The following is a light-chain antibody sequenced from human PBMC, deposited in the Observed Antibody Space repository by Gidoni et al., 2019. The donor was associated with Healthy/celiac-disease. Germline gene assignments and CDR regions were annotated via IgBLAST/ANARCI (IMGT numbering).Light chain of an antibody. CDR2: DAS. CDR3: QQRSNWPPWT. Sequence: IVLTQSPSTLSLSPGERATLSCMASQSVSSYLAWYQQKPGQAPRLLIYDASNRATGIPARFSGSGSGTDFTLTISSLEPEDFAVYYCQQRSNWPPWTFGQGTKVEIK. J-gene: IGKJ1*01. V-gene: IGKV3-11*01. CDR1: QSVSSY.